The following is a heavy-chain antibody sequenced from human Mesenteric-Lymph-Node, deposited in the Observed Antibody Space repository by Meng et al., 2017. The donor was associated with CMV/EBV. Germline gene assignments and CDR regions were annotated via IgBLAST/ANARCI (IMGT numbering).Heavy chain of an antibody. J-gene: IGHJ4*02. CDR3: AKDRAPDYSFPDY. D-gene: IGHD4-11*01. CDR2: IYSGGSST. Sequence: AASGFTVSSYAMSWVRQAPGKGLEWVSVIYSGGSSTYYAGSVKGRFTISRDNSKNTLYLQMNSLRAEDTAVYYCAKDRAPDYSFPDYWGQGTLVTVSS. V-gene: IGHV3-23*03. CDR1: GFTVSSYA.